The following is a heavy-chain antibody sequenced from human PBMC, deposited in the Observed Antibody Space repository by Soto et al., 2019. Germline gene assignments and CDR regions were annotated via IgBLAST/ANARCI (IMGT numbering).Heavy chain of an antibody. CDR1: GGTFSSYA. Sequence: QVQLVQSGAEVKKPGSSVKVSCKASGGTFSSYAISWVRQAPGQGLEWMGGIIPIFGTANYAQKFQGRVTITADESTSTAYTELSSLRSEHTAVYYCARGGIIMVRGPKMWHYYGMDVWGQGTTVTVSS. V-gene: IGHV1-69*01. CDR2: IIPIFGTA. J-gene: IGHJ6*02. D-gene: IGHD3-10*01. CDR3: ARGGIIMVRGPKMWHYYGMDV.